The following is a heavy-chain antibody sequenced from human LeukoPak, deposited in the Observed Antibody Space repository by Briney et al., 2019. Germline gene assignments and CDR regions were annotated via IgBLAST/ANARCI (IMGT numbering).Heavy chain of an antibody. V-gene: IGHV4-61*02. J-gene: IGHJ6*03. CDR1: GGSISSSSYY. CDR2: IYTSGST. D-gene: IGHD1-1*01. Sequence: ASETLSLTCTVSGGSISSSSYYWAWIRQPAGKGLEWIGRIYTSGSTNYNPSLKSRVTMSVDTSKNQFSLKPSSVTAADTAVYYCARGKPRGSQQIPYYYYYMDVWGKGTTVTVSS. CDR3: ARGKPRGSQQIPYYYYYMDV.